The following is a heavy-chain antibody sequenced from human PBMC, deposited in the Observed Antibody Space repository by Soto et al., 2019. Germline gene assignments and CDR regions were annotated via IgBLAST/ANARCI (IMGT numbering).Heavy chain of an antibody. CDR1: GFTFSNYG. D-gene: IGHD6-19*01. J-gene: IGHJ5*02. CDR2: IWYDGENK. Sequence: QVQLVESGGAVVQPGASLRLSCEASGFTFSNYGIHWVRQTPDKRLEWVAVIWYDGENKFYGDSMKGRFTISRDNSKNTVYLQMNSLRGEDTAVYCCARGRAQWLDNWFDPWGQGTLVTVSS. V-gene: IGHV3-33*01. CDR3: ARGRAQWLDNWFDP.